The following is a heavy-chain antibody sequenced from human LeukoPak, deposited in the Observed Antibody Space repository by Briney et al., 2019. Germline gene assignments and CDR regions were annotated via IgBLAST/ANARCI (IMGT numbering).Heavy chain of an antibody. V-gene: IGHV3-21*01. CDR1: GFTFSSYS. CDR2: ISSSSSYI. CDR3: ARGHVDVVPAAMWWESSY. D-gene: IGHD2-2*01. Sequence: PGGSLRLSCAASGFTFSSYSMNWVRQAPGKGLEWVSSISSSSSYIYYADSVKGRFTISRDNAKNSLYLQMNSLRAEDTAVYYCARGHVDVVPAAMWWESSYWGQGTLVTVSS. J-gene: IGHJ4*02.